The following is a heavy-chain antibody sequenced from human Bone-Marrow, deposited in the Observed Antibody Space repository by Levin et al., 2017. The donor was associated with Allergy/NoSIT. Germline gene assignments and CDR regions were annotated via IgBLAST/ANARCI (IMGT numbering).Heavy chain of an antibody. Sequence: GGSLRLSCVVSGFTFNNYWMSWVRQSPEKGLEWVANIKKDGSETYYADSVKGRFTISRDNAKNSLFLQMTSLRADDMAVYYCLRDGGGGSDDAYSDYWGQGTLVTVSS. CDR2: IKKDGSET. D-gene: IGHD5-12*01. J-gene: IGHJ4*02. CDR3: LRDGGGGSDDAYSDY. V-gene: IGHV3-7*01. CDR1: GFTFNNYW.